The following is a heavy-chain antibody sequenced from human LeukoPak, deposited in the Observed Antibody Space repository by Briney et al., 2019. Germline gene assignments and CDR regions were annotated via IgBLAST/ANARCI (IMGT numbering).Heavy chain of an antibody. CDR1: NGAISSYY. CDR2: IYYSGGS. V-gene: IGHV4-59*01. Sequence: SETLSLTCTVYNGAISSYYWSWVRQPPGKGLEWIGSIYYSGGSNYNPSLKSRVTISVDPSKRQFSLKLTSVTAADTAVYYCARGRRNDYYFDSWAQGTLVTVSS. CDR3: ARGRRNDYYFDS. D-gene: IGHD2-21*02. J-gene: IGHJ4*02.